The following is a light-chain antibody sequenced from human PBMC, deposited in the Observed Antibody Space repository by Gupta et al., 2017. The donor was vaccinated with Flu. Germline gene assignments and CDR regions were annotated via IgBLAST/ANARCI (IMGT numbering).Light chain of an antibody. CDR1: ALPKQY. CDR3: QSADSSGVV. CDR2: KDS. J-gene: IGLJ2*01. V-gene: IGLV3-25*02. Sequence: SYELTQPPALSVSPGQTAMITCSGDALPKQYAYWYQQKPGQAPVLVIYKDSERPSGIPERFSGSSSGTTVTLTISGGQAEDEADYYCQSADSSGVVFGGGTKLTVL.